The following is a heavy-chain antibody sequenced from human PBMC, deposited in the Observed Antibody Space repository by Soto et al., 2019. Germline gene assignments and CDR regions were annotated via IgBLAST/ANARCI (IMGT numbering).Heavy chain of an antibody. CDR3: ASGDYYDYYYMDV. V-gene: IGHV4-59*01. D-gene: IGHD2-15*01. CDR2: IYYSGST. CDR1: GGSISSYY. Sequence: SETLSLTCTVSGGSISSYYWSWIRQPPGKGLEWIGNIYYSGSTNYNSSLKSRVTISVDTSKNQFSRKLCSVTAADTAEYYCASGDYYDYYYMDVWGNGTTVTVSS. J-gene: IGHJ6*03.